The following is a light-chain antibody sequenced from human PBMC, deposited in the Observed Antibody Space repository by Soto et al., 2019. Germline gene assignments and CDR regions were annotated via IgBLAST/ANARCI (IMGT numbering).Light chain of an antibody. CDR3: SSYTTSNTLV. CDR2: EVS. CDR1: SSDVGGFNY. J-gene: IGLJ1*01. Sequence: QSVLAQPASVSVSPGQSITISCTGTSSDVGGFNYVSWYQQFPGKAPKLMIYEVSNRPSGVSNRFSGSKSSNTASLTISGLQAEDEGDYYCSSYTTSNTLVFGTGTKVTVL. V-gene: IGLV2-14*01.